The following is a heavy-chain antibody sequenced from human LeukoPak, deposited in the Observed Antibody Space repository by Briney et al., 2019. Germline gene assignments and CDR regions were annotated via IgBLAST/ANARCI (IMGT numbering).Heavy chain of an antibody. CDR3: ATYGSGSYYEPDWDAFDI. CDR1: GYSFTSYW. D-gene: IGHD1-26*01. Sequence: GGSLKISCKGSGYSFTSYWIGWVRQMPGKGLEWMGIIYPGDSDTRYSPSFQGQVTISADKSISTAYLQWSSLKASDTAMYYCATYGSGSYYEPDWDAFDIWGQGTMVTVSS. CDR2: IYPGDSDT. J-gene: IGHJ3*02. V-gene: IGHV5-51*01.